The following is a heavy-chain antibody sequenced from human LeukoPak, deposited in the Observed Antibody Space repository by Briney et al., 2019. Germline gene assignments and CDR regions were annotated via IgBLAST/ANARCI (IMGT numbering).Heavy chain of an antibody. CDR3: AKSEHWPALDY. J-gene: IGHJ4*02. D-gene: IGHD1-14*01. CDR2: ISGSGGST. CDR1: GFTFSNYA. Sequence: GGSLRLSCAASGFTFSNYAMRWVRQAPGKGLEWVSGISGSGGSTYYADSVKGRFTISRDNSKNTLYLQMNSLRAEDTAVYYCAKSEHWPALDYRGQGTLVTVSS. V-gene: IGHV3-23*01.